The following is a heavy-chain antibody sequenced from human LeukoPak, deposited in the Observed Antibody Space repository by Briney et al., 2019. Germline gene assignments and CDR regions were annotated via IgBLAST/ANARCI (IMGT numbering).Heavy chain of an antibody. V-gene: IGHV4-59*01. CDR3: ARAVDGPGFYGRDV. CDR1: GGSISRYY. J-gene: IGHJ6*02. Sequence: SETLSLTCTVSGGSISRYYWSWIRQPPGKGLEWIGYNYYSGSTNYNPSLKSRVTIPVDTSKNQFTQKLSSVTAADTAVYYCARAVDGPGFYGRDVWGQGTTVTVSS. D-gene: IGHD3-10*01. CDR2: NYYSGST.